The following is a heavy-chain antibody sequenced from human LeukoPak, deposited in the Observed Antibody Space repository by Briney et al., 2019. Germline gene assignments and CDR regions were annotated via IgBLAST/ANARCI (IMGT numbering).Heavy chain of an antibody. V-gene: IGHV3-48*03. J-gene: IGHJ5*02. D-gene: IGHD3-10*01. CDR1: GFTFSSYE. CDR2: ISSSGSTI. Sequence: GGSLRLSCAASGFTFSSYEMNWVRQAPGKGLEWVSYISSSGSTIYYADSVKGRFTISRDNAKNSLYLQMNSLRAEDTAVYYCARVNYYRSGSYYENWFDPWGQGTLVTVSS. CDR3: ARVNYYRSGSYYENWFDP.